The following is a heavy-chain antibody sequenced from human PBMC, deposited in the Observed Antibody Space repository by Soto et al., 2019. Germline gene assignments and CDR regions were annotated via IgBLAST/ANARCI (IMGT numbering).Heavy chain of an antibody. J-gene: IGHJ1*01. CDR1: GGSVSSGSYY. CDR2: FYYSGST. CDR3: ARVNGYGGGY. V-gene: IGHV4-61*01. Sequence: PSETLSLTCSVSGGSVSSGSYYWSWIRQPPGKVLEWIGYFYYSGSTNYNPSLKSRVTISVDTSKNQFSLKLSSVTAADTAVYYCARVNGYGGGYWGQGTLVTVSS. D-gene: IGHD4-17*01.